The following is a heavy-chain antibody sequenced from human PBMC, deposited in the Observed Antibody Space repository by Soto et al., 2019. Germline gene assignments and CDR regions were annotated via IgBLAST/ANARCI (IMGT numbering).Heavy chain of an antibody. Sequence: NPSETLSPTFSITGCPISVFSWSWLSPPPGKALEFIGHISYIGSTNYNPSLRSRVTISVDTSKNQFSLKLSSVTAADTAVYYCTRVARFGIKQWLTYWGQGTLVTVS. D-gene: IGHD6-19*01. V-gene: IGHV4-59*01. CDR3: TRVARFGIKQWLTY. J-gene: IGHJ4*02. CDR1: GCPISVFS. CDR2: ISYIGST.